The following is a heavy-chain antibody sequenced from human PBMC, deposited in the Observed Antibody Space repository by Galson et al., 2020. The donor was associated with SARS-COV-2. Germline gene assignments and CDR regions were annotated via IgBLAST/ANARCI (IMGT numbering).Heavy chain of an antibody. J-gene: IGHJ5*02. CDR1: GFTFSGYA. CDR3: TRGGAGLNL. D-gene: IGHD1-26*01. V-gene: IGHV3-30*03. CDR2: LVSDGSTK. Sequence: GGSLRLSCAASGFTFSGYAIHWVRQAPGKGLEWVAVLVSDGSTKYYADSVKGRFSISRDNLRNTLYLQMNSLIVEDTAVYYCTRGGAGLNLWGQGTLVTVSA.